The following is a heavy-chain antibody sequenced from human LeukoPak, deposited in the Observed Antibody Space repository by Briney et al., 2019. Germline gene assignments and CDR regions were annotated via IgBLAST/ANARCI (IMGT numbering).Heavy chain of an antibody. CDR2: IYYSGST. Sequence: SETLSLTCTVSGGSISSGDYYWSWIRQPPGKGLEWIGYIYYSGSTYYNPSLKSRVTISVDTSKNQFSLKLSSVTAADTAVYYCARDGERVRFLEWLPRGAFDIWGQGTMVTVSS. D-gene: IGHD3-3*01. CDR1: GGSISSGDYY. J-gene: IGHJ3*02. V-gene: IGHV4-30-4*01. CDR3: ARDGERVRFLEWLPRGAFDI.